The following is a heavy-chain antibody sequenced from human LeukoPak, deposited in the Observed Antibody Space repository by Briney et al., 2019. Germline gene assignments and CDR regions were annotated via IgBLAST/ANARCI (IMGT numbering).Heavy chain of an antibody. J-gene: IGHJ5*02. CDR1: GGSISTYF. CDR2: IYYSGST. V-gene: IGHV4-30-4*01. D-gene: IGHD2-15*01. Sequence: SETLSLTCSVSGGSISTYFWSWIRQPPGKGLEWIGYIYYSGSTYYNPSLKSRVTISVDTSKNQFSLKLSSATAADTAVYYCARGPSVGVVAATKAWWFDPWGQGTLVTVSS. CDR3: ARGPSVGVVAATKAWWFDP.